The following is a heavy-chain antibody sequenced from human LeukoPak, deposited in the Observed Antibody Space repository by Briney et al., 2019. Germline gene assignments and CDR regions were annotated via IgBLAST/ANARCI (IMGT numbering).Heavy chain of an antibody. D-gene: IGHD3-3*01. CDR3: AKDGGITIFGVVNTFDY. CDR1: GFTFSSYG. CDR2: IRYDGSNK. V-gene: IGHV3-30*02. J-gene: IGHJ4*02. Sequence: PGGSLRLSCAASGFTFSSYGMHWVRQAPGKGLEWVAFIRYDGSNKYYADSVKGRFTISRDNSKNTLYLQMNSLRAEDTAVYYCAKDGGITIFGVVNTFDYWGQGTLVTVSS.